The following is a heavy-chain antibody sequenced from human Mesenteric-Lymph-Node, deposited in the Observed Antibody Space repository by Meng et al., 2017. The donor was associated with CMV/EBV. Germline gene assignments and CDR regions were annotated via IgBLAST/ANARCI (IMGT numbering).Heavy chain of an antibody. D-gene: IGHD5-12*01. V-gene: IGHV3-23*01. CDR1: GFTYNSHA. CDR3: EVNPNSGL. J-gene: IGHJ4*02. Sequence: GGSLRLSCVASGFTYNSHAMSWVRQAPGKGLEWVSTISGSGGPSGATNYAESAKGRFTISRDNSKNTLYLQMNSLRAEDTAVYYCEVNPNSGLWGQGTLVTVSS. CDR2: ISGSGGPSGAT.